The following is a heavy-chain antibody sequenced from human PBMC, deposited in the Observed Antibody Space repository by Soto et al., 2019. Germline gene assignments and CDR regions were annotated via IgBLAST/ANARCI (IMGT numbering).Heavy chain of an antibody. V-gene: IGHV6-1*01. J-gene: IGHJ6*04. Sequence: SQTLSLTCAISGDSVSSNSAAWNWIRQSPSRGLEWLGRTYYRSRWYNDYAVSVESRIPINPNTSKNPFSLQLNSVTPEDTAVYYCARELAAAGPPNELGYYYYGMDVWGKGTTVTVSS. CDR3: ARELAAAGPPNELGYYYYGMDV. D-gene: IGHD6-13*01. CDR2: TYYRSRWYN. CDR1: GDSVSSNSAA.